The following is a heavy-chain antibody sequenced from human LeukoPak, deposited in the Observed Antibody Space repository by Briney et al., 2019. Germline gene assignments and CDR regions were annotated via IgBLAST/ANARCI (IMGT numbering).Heavy chain of an antibody. CDR3: ARVAGIAARGEAYYFDY. Sequence: SVKVSCKASGYTFTSYGISWVRQAPGQGLEWMGGIIPIFGTANYAQKFQGRVTITTDESTSTAYMELSSLRSEDTAVYYCARVAGIAARGEAYYFDYWGQGTLVTVSS. CDR2: IIPIFGTA. J-gene: IGHJ4*02. D-gene: IGHD6-6*01. CDR1: GYTFTSYG. V-gene: IGHV1-69*05.